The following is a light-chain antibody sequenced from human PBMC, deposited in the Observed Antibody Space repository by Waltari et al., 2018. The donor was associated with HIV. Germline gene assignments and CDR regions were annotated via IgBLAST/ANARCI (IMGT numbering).Light chain of an antibody. CDR1: QSVLYSSNNENY. CDR3: QQYYSPPGWT. CDR2: WAS. J-gene: IGKJ1*01. V-gene: IGKV4-1*01. Sequence: DIVMSQSLDSLAVSLGERSTIHCKSSQSVLYSSNNENYLAWYQQKPGQPPKLLIYWASTRESGVPDRFSGSGSGTDFTLTISSLQAEDVAVYYCQQYYSPPGWTFGQGTKVEIK.